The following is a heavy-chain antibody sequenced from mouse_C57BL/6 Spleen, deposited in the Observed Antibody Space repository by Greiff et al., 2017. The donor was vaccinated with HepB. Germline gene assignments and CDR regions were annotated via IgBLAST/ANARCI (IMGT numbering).Heavy chain of an antibody. Sequence: QVQLQQPGAELVRPRSSVKLSCKASGYTFTSYWMDWVKQRPGQGLEWIGNIYPSDSETHYNQKFKDKATLTVDKSSSTAYMQLSSLTSEDSAVYYCARHWERAMDYWGQGTSVTVSS. V-gene: IGHV1-61*01. CDR2: IYPSDSET. D-gene: IGHD4-1*01. CDR3: ARHWERAMDY. CDR1: GYTFTSYW. J-gene: IGHJ4*01.